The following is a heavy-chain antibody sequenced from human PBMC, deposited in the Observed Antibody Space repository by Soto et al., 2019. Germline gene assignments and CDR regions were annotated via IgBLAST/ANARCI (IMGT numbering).Heavy chain of an antibody. CDR1: GYTFTSYY. CDR3: ARDHITMVRGAPFRTFGMDV. Sequence: ASVKVSCKASGYTFTSYYMHWVRQAPGQGLEWMGIINPSGGSTSYAQKFQGRVTMTRDTSTSTVYMELSSLRSEDTAVYYCARDHITMVRGAPFRTFGMDVWGQGTTVTVSS. V-gene: IGHV1-46*01. D-gene: IGHD3-10*01. CDR2: INPSGGST. J-gene: IGHJ6*02.